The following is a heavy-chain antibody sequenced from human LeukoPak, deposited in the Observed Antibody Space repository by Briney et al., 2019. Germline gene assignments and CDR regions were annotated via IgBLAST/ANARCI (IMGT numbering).Heavy chain of an antibody. J-gene: IGHJ6*03. CDR3: AKGSYDSSGYGSYYMDV. V-gene: IGHV3-23*01. D-gene: IGHD3-22*01. Sequence: GGSLRLSCAASGFTFSSYAMTWVRQAPGKGLEWVSAISGSGGSTHYADSVKGRFTISRDNSKNTLYLQTNSLRAEDTAAYYCAKGSYDSSGYGSYYMDVWGKGTTVTVSS. CDR1: GFTFSSYA. CDR2: ISGSGGST.